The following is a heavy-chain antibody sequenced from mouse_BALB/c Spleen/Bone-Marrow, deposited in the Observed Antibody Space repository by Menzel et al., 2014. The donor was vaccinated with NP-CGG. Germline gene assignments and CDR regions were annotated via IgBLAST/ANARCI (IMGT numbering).Heavy chain of an antibody. CDR1: GFAFSSFG. V-gene: IGHV5-17*02. CDR3: ATGTKDY. D-gene: IGHD4-1*01. J-gene: IGHJ2*01. Sequence: EVKLVASGGGLVQPGGSRTLSCAASGFAFSSFGMHWVRQAPEKGLEWVAYISSGSSTIYYADTVKGRFPISRDNPKNNLFLQMTSLRSEDTTMYYCATGTKDYWGQGTTLTVSS. CDR2: ISSGSSTI.